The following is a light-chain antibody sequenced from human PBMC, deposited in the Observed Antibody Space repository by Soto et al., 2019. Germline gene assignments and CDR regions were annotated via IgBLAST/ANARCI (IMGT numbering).Light chain of an antibody. CDR1: GSNIGAGYD. J-gene: IGLJ3*02. CDR3: QSYDSTVNGWV. Sequence: QSVLTQPPSVSGAPGLRVTISCTGSGSNIGAGYDVHWYQQLPGTAPKLLIYDTTNRPSGVPDRFSGSKSGTSVSLAITGLQAEDDAAYYCQSYDSTVNGWVFGGGTKLTVL. V-gene: IGLV1-40*01. CDR2: DTT.